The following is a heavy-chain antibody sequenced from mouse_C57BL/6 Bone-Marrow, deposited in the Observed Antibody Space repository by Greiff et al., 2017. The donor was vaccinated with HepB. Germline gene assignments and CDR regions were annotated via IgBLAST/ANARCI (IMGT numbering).Heavy chain of an antibody. J-gene: IGHJ2*01. CDR3: ASPNYGSSYVDYFDY. CDR2: IYPRSGNT. D-gene: IGHD1-1*01. CDR1: GYTFTSYG. V-gene: IGHV1-81*01. Sequence: QVQLKQSGAELARPGASVKLSCKASGYTFTSYGISWVKQRTGQGLEWIGEIYPRSGNTYYNEKFKGKATLTADKSSSIAYMELRSLTSEDSAVYFCASPNYGSSYVDYFDYWGQGTTLTVSS.